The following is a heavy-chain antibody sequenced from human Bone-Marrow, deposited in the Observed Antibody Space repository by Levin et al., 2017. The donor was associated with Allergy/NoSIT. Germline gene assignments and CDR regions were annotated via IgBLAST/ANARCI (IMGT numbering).Heavy chain of an antibody. J-gene: IGHJ3*02. Sequence: PGGSLRLSCAASGFTFSSYAMSWVRQAPGKGLEWVSAISGSGGSTYYADSVKGRFTISRDNSKNTLYLQMKSLRAEDTAVYYCAKLIVVEPAGRAAAGEFDIWGQGTMVTV. D-gene: IGHD2-2*01. CDR3: AKLIVVEPAGRAAAGEFDI. CDR2: ISGSGGST. CDR1: GFTFSSYA. V-gene: IGHV3-23*01.